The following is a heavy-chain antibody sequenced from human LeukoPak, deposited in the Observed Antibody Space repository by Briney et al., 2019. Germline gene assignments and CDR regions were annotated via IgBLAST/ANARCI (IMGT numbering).Heavy chain of an antibody. CDR3: ATSRTSSMDV. CDR2: ISGSGGST. CDR1: GFVFSNSA. V-gene: IGHV3-23*01. J-gene: IGHJ6*02. Sequence: GGSLRLSCAGSGFVFSNSAMSWVRQAPGKGLEWVSAISGSGGSTYYADSVKGRFTISRDNSKNTLYLQMNSLRAEDTAVYYCATSRTSSMDVWGQGTTVTVSS. D-gene: IGHD3/OR15-3a*01.